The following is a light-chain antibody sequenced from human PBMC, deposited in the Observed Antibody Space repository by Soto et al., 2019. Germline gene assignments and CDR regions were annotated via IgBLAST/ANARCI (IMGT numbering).Light chain of an antibody. CDR1: QSISSH. Sequence: DLQMTQSPSSLSASVGDRVSITCRASQSISSHLNWYKQKPGKAPELLIYAASSLQSGVPSRFSGRGSGTDFTLTISTLQPEDFATYHCQQTYSIPYTFGQGTKLEIK. V-gene: IGKV1-39*01. CDR2: AAS. J-gene: IGKJ2*01. CDR3: QQTYSIPYT.